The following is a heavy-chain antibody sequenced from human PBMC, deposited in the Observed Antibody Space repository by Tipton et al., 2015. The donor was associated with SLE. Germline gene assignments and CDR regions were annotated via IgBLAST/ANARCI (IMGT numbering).Heavy chain of an antibody. V-gene: IGHV3-7*01. CDR2: INQDGSEK. Sequence: SLRLSCAASGFTFSYHWMTWVRQAPGKGLEWVANINQDGSEKYHVDSVKGRFTISRDNAKTSLYLQMNSLRTDDTAVYYCARVSIVVDYYYYYYMDVWGKGTTVTVSS. D-gene: IGHD2-15*01. CDR3: ARVSIVVDYYYYYYMDV. J-gene: IGHJ6*03. CDR1: GFTFSYHW.